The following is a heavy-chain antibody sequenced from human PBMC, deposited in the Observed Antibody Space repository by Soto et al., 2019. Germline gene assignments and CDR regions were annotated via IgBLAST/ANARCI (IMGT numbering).Heavy chain of an antibody. D-gene: IGHD6-13*01. CDR2: VSFDGSNK. J-gene: IGHJ4*02. CDR3: ARDQTGITTAGGGRIDR. CDR1: GFTFSTHA. Sequence: QVQLVESGGGVVQPGRSLRLSCAASGFTFSTHAMHWVRQAPGKGLECVAIVSFDGSNKYYADSVKGRFTISRDNSKNTLYLQMSDLRPEDTAFYYCARDQTGITTAGGGRIDRWGQGTLVTVSS. V-gene: IGHV3-30-3*01.